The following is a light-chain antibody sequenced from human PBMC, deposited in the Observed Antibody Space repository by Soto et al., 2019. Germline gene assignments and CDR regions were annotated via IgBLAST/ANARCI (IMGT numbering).Light chain of an antibody. CDR1: SSDVGGYNY. V-gene: IGLV2-14*01. J-gene: IGLJ1*01. CDR3: SSDTSSSTLDV. Sequence: QSALTQPASVSGSPGQSITISCTGTSSDVGGYNYVSWYQQHPGKAPKLMIYDVSNRPSGVSNRFSGSKSGNTASLTISGLQAEDEAAYYCSSDTSSSTLDVFGAGTKVTVL. CDR2: DVS.